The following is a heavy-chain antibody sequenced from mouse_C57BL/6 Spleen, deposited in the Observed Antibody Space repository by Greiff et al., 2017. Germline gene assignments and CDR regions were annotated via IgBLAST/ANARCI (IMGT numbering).Heavy chain of an antibody. CDR2: ISSGSSTI. CDR3: ARKSNYGGNYFDY. V-gene: IGHV5-17*01. J-gene: IGHJ2*01. CDR1: GFTFSDYG. D-gene: IGHD2-5*01. Sequence: EVQRVESGGGLVKPGGSLKLSCAASGFTFSDYGMHWVRQAPEKGLEWVAYISSGSSTIYYADTVKGRFTISRDNAKNTLFLQMTSLRSEDTAMYYCARKSNYGGNYFDYWGQGTTLTVSS.